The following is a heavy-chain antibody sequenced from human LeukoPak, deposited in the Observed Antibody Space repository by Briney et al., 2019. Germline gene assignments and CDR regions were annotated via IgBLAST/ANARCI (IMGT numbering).Heavy chain of an antibody. CDR1: GFTFSSYW. V-gene: IGHV3-74*01. D-gene: IGHD3-10*01. CDR2: INSDGSST. CDR3: ASPLRSYYYYYYGMDV. Sequence: GGSLRLSCAASGFTFSSYWMHWVRQAPGKGLVWASRINSDGSSTSYADSVKGRFTISRDNAKNTLYLQMNSLRAEDTAVYYCASPLRSYYYYYYGMDVWGKGTTVTVSS. J-gene: IGHJ6*04.